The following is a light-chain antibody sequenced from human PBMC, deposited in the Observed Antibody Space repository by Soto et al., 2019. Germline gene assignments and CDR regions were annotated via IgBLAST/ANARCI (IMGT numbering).Light chain of an antibody. CDR2: SNN. V-gene: IGLV1-47*02. CDR1: SSNIGGTNY. J-gene: IGLJ2*01. Sequence: QLVLTQPPSASGTPGQRVFISCSGSSSNIGGTNYAYWYQQLPGAAPKLLMHSNNLRPSGVPERISGSKSGTSASLAISGLRSEDEAVYYCASRDDRLGAVIFGGGTKVTVL. CDR3: ASRDDRLGAVI.